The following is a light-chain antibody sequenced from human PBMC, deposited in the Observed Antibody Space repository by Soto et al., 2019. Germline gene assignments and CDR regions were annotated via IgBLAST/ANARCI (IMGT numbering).Light chain of an antibody. CDR1: QSISRY. V-gene: IGKV1-39*01. CDR3: QQSYSTPPLT. Sequence: DIQMTQSPSSLSASVGDRVTITCRASQSISRYLNWYQQKPGKAPKLLIYAASSLQSGVPSRFSGSGSRTDFTLTISSLQPEDCATYYCQQSYSTPPLTFGGGTKVEIK. J-gene: IGKJ4*01. CDR2: AAS.